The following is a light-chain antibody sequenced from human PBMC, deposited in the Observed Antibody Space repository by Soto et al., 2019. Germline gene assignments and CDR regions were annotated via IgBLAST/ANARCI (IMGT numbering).Light chain of an antibody. CDR1: QSISSW. CDR2: DAS. CDR3: QQYNSFPLA. Sequence: DIQMTQSPSTLSASVGDRVTITCRASQSISSWLAWYQQKPGKAPKLLIYDASNLESGVPSRFSGSGSGTEFTLTISSLQPDDFATYYCQQYNSFPLAFVGGTKVEIK. V-gene: IGKV1-5*01. J-gene: IGKJ4*01.